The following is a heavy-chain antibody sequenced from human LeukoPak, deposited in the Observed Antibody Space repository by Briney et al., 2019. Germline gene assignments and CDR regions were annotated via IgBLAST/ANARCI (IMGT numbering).Heavy chain of an antibody. CDR3: ARARIAELIDY. V-gene: IGHV4-59*01. J-gene: IGHJ4*02. CDR2: IYYSGST. Sequence: SETLSLTCTVSGDSINSYYWSWIRQPPGKGLEWIGYIYYSGSTNYNPSLKSRVTLSVDTSKNQFSLKLSSVTAADTAVYYCARARIAELIDYWGRGALVTVSS. CDR1: GDSINSYY. D-gene: IGHD1-7*01.